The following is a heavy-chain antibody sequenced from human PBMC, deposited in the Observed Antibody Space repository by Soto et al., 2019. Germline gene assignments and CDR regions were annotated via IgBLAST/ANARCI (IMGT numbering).Heavy chain of an antibody. Sequence: SETLSLTCPVSGGSISSYYWSWIRQPPGKGLEWIGYIYYSGSTNYNPSLKSRVTISVDTSKNQFSLKLSSVTAADTAVYYCARSHDYLDAFDIWGQGTMVTVSS. CDR1: GGSISSYY. V-gene: IGHV4-59*01. D-gene: IGHD4-17*01. CDR3: ARSHDYLDAFDI. J-gene: IGHJ3*02. CDR2: IYYSGST.